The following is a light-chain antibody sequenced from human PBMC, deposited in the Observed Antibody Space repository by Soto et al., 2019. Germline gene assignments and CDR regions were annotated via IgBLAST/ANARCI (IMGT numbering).Light chain of an antibody. V-gene: IGLV1-40*01. CDR1: STNIGAGYD. CDR2: GNS. J-gene: IGLJ2*01. Sequence: QSVLTQPPSVSGAPGQRVTISCTGSSTNIGAGYDVHWYQQLPGIAPKLLIYGNSHRPSGVPDRFSASKSGTSASLAITGLQADDEADYYCQSYDNTLSSVLFGGGTKLTVL. CDR3: QSYDNTLSSVL.